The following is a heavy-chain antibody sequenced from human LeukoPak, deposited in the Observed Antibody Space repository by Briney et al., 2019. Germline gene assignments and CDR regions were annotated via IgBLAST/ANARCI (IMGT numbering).Heavy chain of an antibody. CDR2: INAGNGNT. CDR3: ARVSIAVAGTLDY. D-gene: IGHD6-19*01. CDR1: GYTFTSYA. J-gene: IGHJ4*02. Sequence: ASVKVSCKASGYTFTSYAMHWVRQAPGQRLEWMGWINAGNGNTEYSQKFQGRVTITRDTSASTAYMELSSLRSEDTAVYYCARVSIAVAGTLDYWGQGTLVTVSS. V-gene: IGHV1-3*01.